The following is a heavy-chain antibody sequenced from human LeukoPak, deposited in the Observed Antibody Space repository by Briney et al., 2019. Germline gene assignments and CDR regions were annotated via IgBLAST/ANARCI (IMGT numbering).Heavy chain of an antibody. J-gene: IGHJ4*02. Sequence: ASVKVSCKASGGTFSSYAISWVRQAPGQGLEWMGGIIPIFGTANYAQKFQGRDTITTDESTSTAYMELSSLRSEDTAVYYCAREPGKVGARGYFDYWGQGTMVTVSS. V-gene: IGHV1-69*05. CDR1: GGTFSSYA. CDR2: IIPIFGTA. CDR3: AREPGKVGARGYFDY. D-gene: IGHD1-26*01.